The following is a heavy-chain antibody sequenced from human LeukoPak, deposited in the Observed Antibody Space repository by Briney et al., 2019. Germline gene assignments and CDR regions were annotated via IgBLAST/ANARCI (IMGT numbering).Heavy chain of an antibody. Sequence: VKVSCKSSCYTFTSCGISWVRQTPGQGLEIMVWISAYNGNTNYAQKLPGRVTMTTDTSTSTAYMELRSLSSDDTAVSYCARSWFGELIHFDYWGQGTLVTVSS. CDR1: CYTFTSCG. D-gene: IGHD3-10*01. V-gene: IGHV1-18*01. CDR2: ISAYNGNT. CDR3: ARSWFGELIHFDY. J-gene: IGHJ4*02.